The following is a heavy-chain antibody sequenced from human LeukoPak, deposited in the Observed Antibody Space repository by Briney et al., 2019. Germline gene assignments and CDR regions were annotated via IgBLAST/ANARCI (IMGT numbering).Heavy chain of an antibody. CDR2: ISGSGGST. J-gene: IGHJ4*02. V-gene: IGHV3-23*01. Sequence: QPGGSLRLSCAASVFTFSSYATSWVRQAPGKGLEWVSAISGSGGSTYYADSVRGRFTISRDNSKNTLYLQMNSLRAEDTAVYYCAKDPLWFGELLSFDYWGQGTLVTVSS. CDR3: AKDPLWFGELLSFDY. D-gene: IGHD3-10*01. CDR1: VFTFSSYA.